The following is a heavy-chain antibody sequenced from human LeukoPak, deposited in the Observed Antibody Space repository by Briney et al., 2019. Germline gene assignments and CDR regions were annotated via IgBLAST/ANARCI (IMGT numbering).Heavy chain of an antibody. Sequence: GASVKVSCKASGYTFTSYYMHWVRQAPGQGLEWMGIINPSGGSTSYAQKFQGRVTMTRDMSTSTVYMELSSLRSEDTAVYYCARDHARFTYYYYMDVWGKGTTVTVSS. CDR2: INPSGGST. D-gene: IGHD3-10*01. J-gene: IGHJ6*03. CDR3: ARDHARFTYYYYMDV. CDR1: GYTFTSYY. V-gene: IGHV1-46*01.